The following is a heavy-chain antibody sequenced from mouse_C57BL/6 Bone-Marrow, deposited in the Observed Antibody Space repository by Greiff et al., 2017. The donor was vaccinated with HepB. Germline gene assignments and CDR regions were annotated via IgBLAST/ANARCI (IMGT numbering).Heavy chain of an antibody. D-gene: IGHD1-1*01. V-gene: IGHV1-5*01. CDR3: TRGGSFITTAPFDY. J-gene: IGHJ2*01. Sequence: EVQLQQSGTVLARPGASVKMSCKTSGYTFTSYWMHWVKQRPGQGLEWIGAIYPGNSDTSYNQKFKGKAKLTAVTSASTAYMELSSLTNEDSAVYYCTRGGSFITTAPFDYWGQGTTLTVSS. CDR2: IYPGNSDT. CDR1: GYTFTSYW.